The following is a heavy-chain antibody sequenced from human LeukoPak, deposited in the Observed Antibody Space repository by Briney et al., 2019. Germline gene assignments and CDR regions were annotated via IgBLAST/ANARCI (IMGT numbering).Heavy chain of an antibody. CDR2: INHSGST. CDR3: ARTDSSGPGDYYYYGMDV. Sequence: PSETLSLTCAVYGGSFSGYYWSWIRQPPGKGLEWIGEINHSGSTNYNPSLKSRVTISVDTSKNQFSLKLSPVTAADTAVYYCARTDSSGPGDYYYYGMDVWGQGTTVTVSS. J-gene: IGHJ6*02. D-gene: IGHD3-22*01. CDR1: GGSFSGYY. V-gene: IGHV4-34*01.